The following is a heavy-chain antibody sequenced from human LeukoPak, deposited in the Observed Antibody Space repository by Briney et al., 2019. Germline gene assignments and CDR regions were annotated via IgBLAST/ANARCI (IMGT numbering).Heavy chain of an antibody. D-gene: IGHD3-22*01. J-gene: IGHJ4*02. V-gene: IGHV4-31*03. CDR2: FYYSGST. CDR3: ARARSGYPDFDY. Sequence: PSQTLSLTCTVSGGSISSGGYYWSWIRQHPGKGLEWIGYFYYSGSTYYNPSLKSRVTISVDTSKNQFSLKLSSVTAADTAVYYCARARSGYPDFDYWGQGTLVTVSS. CDR1: GGSISSGGYY.